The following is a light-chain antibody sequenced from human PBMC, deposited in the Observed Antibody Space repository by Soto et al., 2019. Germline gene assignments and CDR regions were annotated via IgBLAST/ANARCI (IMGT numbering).Light chain of an antibody. CDR2: DAS. V-gene: IGKV3-11*01. CDR1: QTIDNT. CDR3: QQRHMWPIT. J-gene: IGKJ1*01. Sequence: EIVMTQSPATLSLSPGERATLSCRASQTIDNTLAWYQRKPGQAPRLLIYDASTRATGVPARFSGSGSGTDFTLTISSLEPEDSAVYYCQQRHMWPITFGQGTKVDIK.